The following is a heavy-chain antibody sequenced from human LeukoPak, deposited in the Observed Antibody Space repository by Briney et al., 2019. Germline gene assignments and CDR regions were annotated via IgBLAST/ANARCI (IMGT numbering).Heavy chain of an antibody. D-gene: IGHD2-21*02. Sequence: GGSLRLSCEGFGITFSRNNMNWVRQAPGKGLEWVSSISGSSVHIYYADSVKGRFTISRDNAKNSVYLQLNGLRAEDTAMYYCASLGGDIKPFDLWGQGTVVTVSS. CDR1: GITFSRNN. V-gene: IGHV3-21*06. J-gene: IGHJ3*01. CDR2: ISGSSVHI. CDR3: ASLGGDIKPFDL.